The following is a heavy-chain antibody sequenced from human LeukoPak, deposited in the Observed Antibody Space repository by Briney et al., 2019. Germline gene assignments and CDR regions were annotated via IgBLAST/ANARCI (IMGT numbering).Heavy chain of an antibody. CDR2: IYYSGST. CDR3: ARREGILTGYYRDDY. V-gene: IGHV4-39*01. D-gene: IGHD3-9*01. J-gene: IGHJ4*02. CDR1: GGSISSSSYY. Sequence: SETLSLTCTVSGGSISSSSYYWGWIRQPPGKGLEWIGSIYYSGSTYYNPSLKSRVTISVDTSKNQFSLKLSSVTAADTAVYYCARREGILTGYYRDDYWGQGTLVTVSS.